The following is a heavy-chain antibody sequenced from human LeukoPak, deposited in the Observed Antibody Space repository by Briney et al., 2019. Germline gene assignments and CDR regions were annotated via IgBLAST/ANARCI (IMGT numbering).Heavy chain of an antibody. J-gene: IGHJ6*02. V-gene: IGHV3-66*01. D-gene: IGHD3-10*01. Sequence: GGSLRLSCAASRFTVSSNYMSWVRQAPGKGLEWVLVIYSGGSTYYADSVKGRFTISRDNSKNTLYLQMNSLRAEDTAVYYCARDLGFGESLIYYYYGMDVWGQGTTVTVSS. CDR1: RFTVSSNY. CDR3: ARDLGFGESLIYYYYGMDV. CDR2: IYSGGST.